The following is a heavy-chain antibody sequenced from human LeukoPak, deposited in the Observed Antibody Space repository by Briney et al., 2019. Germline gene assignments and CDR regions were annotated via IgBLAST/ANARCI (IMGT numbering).Heavy chain of an antibody. Sequence: GESLKISCKGSGYIFTSYWIGWVRQMPGKGLECMGIIYPGDSEIRYSPSSQGQVTISADKSISTAYLQWSSLRASDTAMYYCARVMIYYYYMDVWGKGTTVTVSS. CDR2: IYPGDSEI. D-gene: IGHD2-21*01. CDR3: ARVMIYYYYMDV. CDR1: GYIFTSYW. J-gene: IGHJ6*03. V-gene: IGHV5-51*01.